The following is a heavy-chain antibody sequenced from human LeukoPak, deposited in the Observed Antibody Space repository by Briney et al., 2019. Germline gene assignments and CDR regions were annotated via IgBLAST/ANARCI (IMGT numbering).Heavy chain of an antibody. J-gene: IGHJ6*03. V-gene: IGHV3-23*01. CDR2: ISGNGGRT. Sequence: PGGSLRLSCAASGFTFSSYAMSWVRQAPGKGLEWVSVISGNGGRTYYADSVKGRFTISRDNAKNSLYLQMNSLRAEDTAVYYCARHYWYMDVWGKGTTVTVSS. CDR3: ARHYWYMDV. CDR1: GFTFSSYA.